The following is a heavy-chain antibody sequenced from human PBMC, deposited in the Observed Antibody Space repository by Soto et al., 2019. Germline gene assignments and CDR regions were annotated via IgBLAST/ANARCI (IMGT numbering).Heavy chain of an antibody. V-gene: IGHV1-18*01. CDR1: GYTFTSYG. D-gene: IGHD2-15*01. J-gene: IGHJ3*02. CDR2: ISAYNGNT. Sequence: QVQLVQSGAEVKKPGASVKVSCKASGYTFTSYGISWVRQAPGQGLEWMGWISAYNGNTNYAQKLQGRVTMTTDTSTSTAYMELRSLRSDETAVYYCARETPDCSGGSCYPDAFDIWGQGTMVTVSS. CDR3: ARETPDCSGGSCYPDAFDI.